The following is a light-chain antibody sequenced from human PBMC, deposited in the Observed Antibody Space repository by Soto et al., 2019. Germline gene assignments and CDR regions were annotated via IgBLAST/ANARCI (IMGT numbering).Light chain of an antibody. V-gene: IGKV3-15*01. J-gene: IGKJ1*01. Sequence: EIVLTPSPGTLSLSPVERATLSCRASQSVSSSYLAWYQQKPGQAPRLLIYGAFTRAAGVPARFSGSGSGTEFTLTISSLQSEDSAVYFCQQYANWPKTFGQGTKVDIK. CDR3: QQYANWPKT. CDR1: QSVSSSY. CDR2: GAF.